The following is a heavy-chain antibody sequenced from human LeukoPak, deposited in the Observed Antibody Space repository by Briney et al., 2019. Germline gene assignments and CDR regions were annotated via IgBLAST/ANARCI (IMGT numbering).Heavy chain of an antibody. CDR2: IYNSANT. V-gene: IGHV4-59*08. CDR1: GDSISSSY. CDR3: AKLLLD. J-gene: IGHJ4*02. D-gene: IGHD3-22*01. Sequence: PSETLSLTCSVSGDSISSSYWSWIRQPPGKGLEWIGNIYNSANTNYNPSLQSRVTMSVDTSKSQFSLQLTSVSATDTAVYYCAKLLLDWGQGALVTVSS.